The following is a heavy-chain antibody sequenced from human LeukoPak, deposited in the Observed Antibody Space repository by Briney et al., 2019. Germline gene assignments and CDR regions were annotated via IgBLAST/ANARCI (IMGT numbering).Heavy chain of an antibody. CDR3: AKGRWDDSSGLDY. CDR1: GFTFSSYG. Sequence: GGSLRLSCAASGFTFSSYGMSWVRQAPGMGLEWVSTITGSYISTYYADSVKGRFTVSRDNSKNTLYLQMNSLRAEDTAVYYCAKGRWDDSSGLDYWGQGTLVTVSS. CDR2: ITGSYIST. V-gene: IGHV3-23*01. D-gene: IGHD3-22*01. J-gene: IGHJ4*02.